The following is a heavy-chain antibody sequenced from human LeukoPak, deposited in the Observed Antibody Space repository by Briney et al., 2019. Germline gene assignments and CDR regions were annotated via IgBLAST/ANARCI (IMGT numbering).Heavy chain of an antibody. D-gene: IGHD3-22*01. V-gene: IGHV1-18*01. CDR3: ARVFSYYYDSSAPRD. CDR1: GGTFSSYA. Sequence: ASVKVSCKASGGTFSSYAISWVRQAPGQGLEWMGWISAYNGNTNYAQKLQGKVTMTTDTSTSTAYMELRSLRSDDTAVYYCARVFSYYYDSSAPRDWGQGTLVTVSS. J-gene: IGHJ4*02. CDR2: ISAYNGNT.